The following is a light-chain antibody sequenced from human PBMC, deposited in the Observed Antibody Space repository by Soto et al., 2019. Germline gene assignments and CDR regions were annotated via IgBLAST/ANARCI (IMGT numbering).Light chain of an antibody. CDR2: DAS. Sequence: DIQMTQSPSSVSASVGDRVTITCRASQGIGSWLAWYQQKPGKAPNLLIYDASKLHSGVPSRFSGSGTWTDFSLTISSLQAEDFATYYWQQANSFPHTFGGGDQGGD. J-gene: IGKJ4*01. V-gene: IGKV1-12*01. CDR1: QGIGSW. CDR3: QQANSFPHT.